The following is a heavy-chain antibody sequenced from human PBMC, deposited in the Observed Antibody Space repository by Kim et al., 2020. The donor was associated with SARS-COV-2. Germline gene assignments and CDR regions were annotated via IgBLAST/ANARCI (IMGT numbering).Heavy chain of an antibody. CDR3: ARTVGVVTSVSYYYYGMDV. CDR2: IIPIFGTA. CDR1: GGTFSSYA. D-gene: IGHD3-3*01. Sequence: SVKVSCKASGGTFSSYAISWVRQAPGQGLEWMGGIIPIFGTANYAQKFQGRVTITADESTSTAYMELSSLRSEDTAVYYCARTVGVVTSVSYYYYGMDVWGQGTTVTVSS. J-gene: IGHJ6*02. V-gene: IGHV1-69*13.